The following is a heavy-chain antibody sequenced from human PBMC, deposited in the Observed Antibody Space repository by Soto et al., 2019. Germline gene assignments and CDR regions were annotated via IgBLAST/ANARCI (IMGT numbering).Heavy chain of an antibody. J-gene: IGHJ4*02. CDR1: GGSISSYY. Sequence: PSETLSLTCTVSGGSISSYYWSWIRQPPGKGLEWIGYIYYSGSTNYNPSLKSRVTISVDTSKNQFSLKLSSVTAADTAVYYCARRIAAAGYFDYWGQGTLVTVSS. D-gene: IGHD6-13*01. CDR2: IYYSGST. V-gene: IGHV4-59*08. CDR3: ARRIAAAGYFDY.